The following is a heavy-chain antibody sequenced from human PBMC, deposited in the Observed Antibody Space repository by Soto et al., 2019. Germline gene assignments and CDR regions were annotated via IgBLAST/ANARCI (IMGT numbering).Heavy chain of an antibody. CDR2: INHSGST. V-gene: IGHV4-34*01. J-gene: IGHJ6*03. CDR3: ARGSATKGRGVIITGYYYMDV. CDR1: GGSFSGYY. D-gene: IGHD3-10*01. Sequence: QVQLQQWGAGLLKPSETLSLTCAVYGGSFSGYYWSWIRQPPGKGLEWIGEINHSGSTNYNPSLKSRITISVGTSKDQVSLKVSSLAGADTAVYYCARGSATKGRGVIITGYYYMDVWGKGTTVTVSS.